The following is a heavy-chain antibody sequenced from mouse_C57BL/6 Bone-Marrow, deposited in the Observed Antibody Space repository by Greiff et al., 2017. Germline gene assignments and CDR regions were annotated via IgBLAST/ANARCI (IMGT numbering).Heavy chain of an antibody. CDR2: ISSGGSYT. V-gene: IGHV5-6*01. CDR1: GFTFSSYG. CDR3: ARQRRGDAMDY. J-gene: IGHJ4*01. Sequence: EVLLVESGGDLVKPGGSLKLSCAASGFTFSSYGMSWVRQTPDKRLEWVATISSGGSYTYYPDSVKGRVTISRDNAKNTLYLQMSSLKSEDTAMYDCARQRRGDAMDYWGQGTSDTVSS.